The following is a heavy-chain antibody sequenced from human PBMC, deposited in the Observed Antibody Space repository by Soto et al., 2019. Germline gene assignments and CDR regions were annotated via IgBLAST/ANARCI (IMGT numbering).Heavy chain of an antibody. CDR1: GYTFTSYA. CDR2: INAGNGNT. D-gene: IGHD3-22*01. J-gene: IGHJ6*02. CDR3: ARDRGMVMRPNPRLYYYGMDV. Sequence: ASVKVSCKASGYTFTSYAMHWVRQAPGQKIEWMGWINAGNGNTKYSQKFQGRVTITRDTSASTAYMELSSLRSEDTAVYYCARDRGMVMRPNPRLYYYGMDVWGQGTTVTVSS. V-gene: IGHV1-3*01.